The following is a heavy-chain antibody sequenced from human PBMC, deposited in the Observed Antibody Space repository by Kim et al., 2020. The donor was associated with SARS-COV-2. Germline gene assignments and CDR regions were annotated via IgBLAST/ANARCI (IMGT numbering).Heavy chain of an antibody. V-gene: IGHV3-23*01. CDR3: AKGSIVGAVYRSNFDY. D-gene: IGHD1-26*01. Sequence: SVKGRFTISRDNSKDTLYLQMNSLRAEDTAVYFCAKGSIVGAVYRSNFDYWGQGTLVTVSS. J-gene: IGHJ4*02.